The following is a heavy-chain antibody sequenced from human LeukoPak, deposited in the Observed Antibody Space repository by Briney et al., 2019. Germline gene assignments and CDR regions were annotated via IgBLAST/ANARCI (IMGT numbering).Heavy chain of an antibody. J-gene: IGHJ1*01. CDR2: IKQDGSEK. CDR1: GFTFSSYW. D-gene: IGHD3-16*01. Sequence: GGSLRLSCAASGFTFSSYWMSWVRQAPGQGLEWVANIKQDGSEKYYVDSVKGRFTISRDNAKNSLYLQMNRVGAEDTAVYYCAREYDLQHWGQGTLVTVSS. V-gene: IGHV3-7*01. CDR3: AREYDLQH.